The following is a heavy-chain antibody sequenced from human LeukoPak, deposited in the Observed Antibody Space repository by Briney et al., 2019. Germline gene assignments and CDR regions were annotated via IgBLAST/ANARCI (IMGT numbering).Heavy chain of an antibody. D-gene: IGHD5-18*01. Sequence: PSETLSLTCAVYGGSFSGYYWSWIPQPPGKGLEWIGEINHSGSTNYNPSLRSRVTISVDTSKNQFSLKLSSVTAADTAVYYCARGAMAPDYWGQGTLVTVSS. CDR3: ARGAMAPDY. V-gene: IGHV4-34*01. J-gene: IGHJ4*02. CDR1: GGSFSGYY. CDR2: INHSGST.